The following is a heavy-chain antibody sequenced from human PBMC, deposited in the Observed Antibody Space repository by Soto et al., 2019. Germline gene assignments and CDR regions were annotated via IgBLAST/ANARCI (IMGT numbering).Heavy chain of an antibody. D-gene: IGHD5-18*01. CDR3: ARMESFGSLNWFDP. CDR2: TYYRSKWYN. CDR1: GDSVSGNSAA. J-gene: IGHJ5*02. Sequence: LSLTCAISGDSVSGNSAAWNWIRQSPSRGLEWLGRTYYRSKWYNDCAVSVKSRITVTPDTSKSQFSLHLNSVTPEDTAIYYCARMESFGSLNWFDPWGQGTLVTVSS. V-gene: IGHV6-1*01.